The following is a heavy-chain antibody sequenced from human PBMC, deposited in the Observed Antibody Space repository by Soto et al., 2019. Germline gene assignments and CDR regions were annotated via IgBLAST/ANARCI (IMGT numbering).Heavy chain of an antibody. CDR3: AKDLSDFWSGYRYYMDV. Sequence: GGSLRLSCAASGFTFSSYAMSWVRQAPGKGLEWVSAISGSGGSTYYADSVKGRFTISRDNSKNTLYLQMNSLRAEDTAVYYCAKDLSDFWSGYRYYMDVWGKGTTVTVSS. J-gene: IGHJ6*03. CDR1: GFTFSSYA. CDR2: ISGSGGST. D-gene: IGHD3-3*01. V-gene: IGHV3-23*01.